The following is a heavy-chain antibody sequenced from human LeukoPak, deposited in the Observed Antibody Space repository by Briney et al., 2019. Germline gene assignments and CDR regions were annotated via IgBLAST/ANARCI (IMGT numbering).Heavy chain of an antibody. V-gene: IGHV3-21*01. Sequence: GGSLRLSCAAAGFTFSSYSMNWVRQAPGKGLEWVSSISSSSSYIYYADSVKGRFTISRDNAKNSLYLQMNSLRAEDTAVYYCARVKDSSSSCRYWGQGTLVTVSS. CDR2: ISSSSSYI. CDR3: ARVKDSSSSCRY. J-gene: IGHJ4*02. D-gene: IGHD6-6*01. CDR1: GFTFSSYS.